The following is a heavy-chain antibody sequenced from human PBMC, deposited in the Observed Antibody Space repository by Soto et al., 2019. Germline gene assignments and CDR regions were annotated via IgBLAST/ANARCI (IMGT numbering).Heavy chain of an antibody. J-gene: IGHJ4*02. CDR1: GGNFSGND. Sequence: GSLRLSWAAAGGNFSGNDGSWIRQATGKGLEWVSVIYSGGSTYYEDSVKGRFTISRDNSKNTLYLQMNSLRAEVKDVYYCARGGIAVGAAYWGQPTRVSRSS. V-gene: IGHV3-53*01. D-gene: IGHD6-19*01. CDR3: ARGGIAVGAAY. CDR2: IYSGGST.